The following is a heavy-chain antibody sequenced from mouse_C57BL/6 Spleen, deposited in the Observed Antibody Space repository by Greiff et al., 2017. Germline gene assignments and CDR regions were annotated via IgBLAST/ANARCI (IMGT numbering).Heavy chain of an antibody. J-gene: IGHJ1*03. CDR1: GFTFSDYG. D-gene: IGHD1-1*01. V-gene: IGHV5-17*01. Sequence: EVNVVESGGGLVKPGGSLKLSCAASGFTFSDYGMHWVRQAPEKGLEWVAYISSGSSTIYYADTVKGRFTISRDNAKNTLFLQMSSLRSEDTAMYYCARTTVHWYFDVWGTGTTVTVSS. CDR3: ARTTVHWYFDV. CDR2: ISSGSSTI.